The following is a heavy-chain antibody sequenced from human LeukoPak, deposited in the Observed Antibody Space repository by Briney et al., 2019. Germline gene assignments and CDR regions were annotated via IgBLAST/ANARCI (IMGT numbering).Heavy chain of an antibody. Sequence: PETLSLTCTVFGDSVSSGCNYWIWIRQPPGKGLEWIGHIYYTGSTNYNPSLKSRVTVSVDTSKNQFSLKLNSVTAADTAVYYCARGPLRGWFDPWGQGTPVTVSS. CDR3: ARGPLRGWFDP. V-gene: IGHV4-61*01. J-gene: IGHJ5*02. CDR2: IYYTGST. CDR1: GDSVSSGCNY.